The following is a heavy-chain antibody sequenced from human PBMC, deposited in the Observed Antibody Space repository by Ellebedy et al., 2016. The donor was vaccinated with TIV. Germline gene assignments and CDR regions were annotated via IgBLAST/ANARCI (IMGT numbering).Heavy chain of an antibody. V-gene: IGHV4-59*01. CDR2: IYYTGST. CDR1: GGSIRSYY. D-gene: IGHD6-13*01. CDR3: ARVRAAAGMAHFDN. J-gene: IGHJ4*02. Sequence: MPSETLSLTCTVPGGSIRSYYWSWIRQSPGKGLNWIGYIYYTGSTNYNPSLKSRVTISVDTSKNQFSLKQRSVTAADTAGYYCARVRAAAGMAHFDNWGQGTLVTVSS.